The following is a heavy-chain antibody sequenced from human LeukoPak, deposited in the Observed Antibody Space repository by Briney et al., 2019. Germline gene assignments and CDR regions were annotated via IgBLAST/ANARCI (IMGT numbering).Heavy chain of an antibody. V-gene: IGHV4-39*01. CDR3: ARFWSGYWGHYMDV. Sequence: SETLSLTCTVSGDSISSSSSYYWGWIRQPPGKGLEWIGSIYYSGSTYYNASLKSRLTISIDTSKNQFSLNLSFVTAADTAVYYCARFWSGYWGHYMDVWGKGTTVTVSS. CDR1: GDSISSSSSYY. CDR2: IYYSGST. D-gene: IGHD3-3*01. J-gene: IGHJ6*03.